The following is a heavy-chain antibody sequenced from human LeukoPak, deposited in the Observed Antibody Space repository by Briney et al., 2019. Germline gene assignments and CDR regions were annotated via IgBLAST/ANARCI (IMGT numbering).Heavy chain of an antibody. CDR1: GGSISSGSYY. CDR3: ARSHDDFWSGYYFDY. D-gene: IGHD3-3*01. V-gene: IGHV4-61*02. Sequence: SETLSLTCTVSGGSISSGSYYWSWIRQPAGKGLEWIGRIYTSGSTNYNPSLKSRVTISVDTSKNQFSLKLSSVTAADTAVYYCARSHDDFWSGYYFDYWGQGTLVTVSS. CDR2: IYTSGST. J-gene: IGHJ4*02.